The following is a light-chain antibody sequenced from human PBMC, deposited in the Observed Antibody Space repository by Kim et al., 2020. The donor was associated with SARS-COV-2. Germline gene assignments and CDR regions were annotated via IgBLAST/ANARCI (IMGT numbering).Light chain of an antibody. CDR3: QQYGSSPYT. CDR1: QSVSSSY. CDR2: GAS. Sequence: EIVLTQSPGTLSLSPGERATLSCRASQSVSSSYLAWYQQKPGQAPRLLIYGASSRATGSPDRFSGSGSGTDFTITISRLEPADFAVYYCQQYGSSPYTFGQGTKLEIK. V-gene: IGKV3-20*01. J-gene: IGKJ2*01.